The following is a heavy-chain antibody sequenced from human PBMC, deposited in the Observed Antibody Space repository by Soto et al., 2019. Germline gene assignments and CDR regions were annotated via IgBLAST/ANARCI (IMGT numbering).Heavy chain of an antibody. Sequence: PGESLKISCKGSGYSFTSYWIGWVRQMPGKGLEWMGIIYPGDSDTRYSPSFQGQVTISADKSISTAYLQWSSLEASDTAIYYCARRLSGPKEEYNAYYFYGLDVWGQGTTVTVSS. D-gene: IGHD1-1*01. V-gene: IGHV5-51*01. CDR3: ARRLSGPKEEYNAYYFYGLDV. CDR2: IYPGDSDT. J-gene: IGHJ6*02. CDR1: GYSFTSYW.